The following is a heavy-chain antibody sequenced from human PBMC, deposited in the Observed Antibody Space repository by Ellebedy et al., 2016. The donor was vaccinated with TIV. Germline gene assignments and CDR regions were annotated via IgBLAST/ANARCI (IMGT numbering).Heavy chain of an antibody. V-gene: IGHV4-59*08. D-gene: IGHD4-17*01. CDR3: ARRNDYGDYINWFDP. Sequence: MPSETLSLTCTVSGASISTYYWSWIRQPPGKGLEWVGYIYYSGSTNYNPTLKSRVTISVDTSKTQFSLKLSSVTAADTAVYYCARRNDYGDYINWFDPWGQGTLVTVSS. CDR2: IYYSGST. CDR1: GASISTYY. J-gene: IGHJ5*02.